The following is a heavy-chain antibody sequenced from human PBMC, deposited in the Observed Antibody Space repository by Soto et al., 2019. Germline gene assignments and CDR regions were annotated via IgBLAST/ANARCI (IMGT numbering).Heavy chain of an antibody. CDR3: AKALIVVPLSTPNY. CDR1: GFTFSSYA. D-gene: IGHD3-22*01. CDR2: ISGSGGST. V-gene: IGHV3-23*01. Sequence: GGSLRLSCAASGFTFSSYAMSWVRQAPGKGLEWVSAISGSGGSTYYADSVKGRFTISRDNSKNTLYLQMNSLRAEDTAVYYCAKALIVVPLSTPNYWGQGTLVTVSS. J-gene: IGHJ4*02.